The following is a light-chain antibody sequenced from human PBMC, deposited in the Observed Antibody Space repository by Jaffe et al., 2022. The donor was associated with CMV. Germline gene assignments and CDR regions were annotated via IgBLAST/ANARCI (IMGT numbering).Light chain of an antibody. Sequence: QSALTQPASVSGSPGQSITISCTGTSSDVGTYNLVSWYQQHPGKPPKLMIYQVSQRPSGVSNRFSGSKSGNTASLTISGLQTEDEADYYCCSNAGSSTWVFGGGTKLTVL. J-gene: IGLJ3*02. CDR1: SSDVGTYNL. CDR2: QVS. CDR3: CSNAGSSTWV. V-gene: IGLV2-23*02.